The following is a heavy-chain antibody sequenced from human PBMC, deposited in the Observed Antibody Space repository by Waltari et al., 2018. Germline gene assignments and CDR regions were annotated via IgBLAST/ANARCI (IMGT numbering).Heavy chain of an antibody. CDR1: GFSLSTSGMC. CDR3: ARSRYYYDSSGYVPFDY. Sequence: QVTLRESDPALVKPTQTLTLTCTFSGFSLSTSGMCVSWIRQPPGKALEWLARIDWDDDKYYSTSLKTRLTISKDTSKNQVVLTMTNMDPVDTATYYCARSRYYYDSSGYVPFDYWGQGTLVTVSS. V-gene: IGHV2-70*15. CDR2: IDWDDDK. J-gene: IGHJ4*02. D-gene: IGHD3-22*01.